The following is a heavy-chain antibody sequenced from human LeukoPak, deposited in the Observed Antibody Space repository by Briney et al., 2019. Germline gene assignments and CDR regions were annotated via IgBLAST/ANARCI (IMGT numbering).Heavy chain of an antibody. D-gene: IGHD1-26*01. CDR1: GGSISSYY. J-gene: IGHJ5*02. Sequence: ASETLSLTCTVSGGSISSYYWSWIRQPPGKGLEWIGYIYYSGSTNYNPSLKSRVTISVDTSKNQFSLKLSSVTAADTAVYYCARTYSGSYYFGFDPWGQGTLVTVSS. CDR3: ARTYSGSYYFGFDP. CDR2: IYYSGST. V-gene: IGHV4-59*01.